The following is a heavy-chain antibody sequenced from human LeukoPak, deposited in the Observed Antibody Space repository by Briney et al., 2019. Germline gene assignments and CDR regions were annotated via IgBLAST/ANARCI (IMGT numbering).Heavy chain of an antibody. CDR1: GGTFSSYA. J-gene: IGHJ5*02. V-gene: IGHV1-69*05. Sequence: ASVKVSCKASGGTFSSYAISWVRQAPGQGLEWMGRIIPIFGTANYAQKFQGRVTITTDESTSTAYRELSSLRAEDTAVYYCATRPYYYDSSGYYYEGGNWFDPWGQGTLVTVSS. CDR3: ATRPYYYDSSGYYYEGGNWFDP. CDR2: IIPIFGTA. D-gene: IGHD3-22*01.